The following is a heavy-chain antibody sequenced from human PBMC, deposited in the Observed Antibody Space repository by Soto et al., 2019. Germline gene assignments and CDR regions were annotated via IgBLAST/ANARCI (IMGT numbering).Heavy chain of an antibody. D-gene: IGHD3-22*01. CDR2: IKSKTDGGTT. Sequence: PGGSLILSCAASGFTFSNAWMNWVRQAPGKGLEWVGRIKSKTDGGTTDYAAPVKGRFTISRDDSKNTLYLQMNSLKTEDTAVYYCTTGEAYDSSDYYPDAFDIWGQGTMVTVSS. CDR1: GFTFSNAW. V-gene: IGHV3-15*07. J-gene: IGHJ3*02. CDR3: TTGEAYDSSDYYPDAFDI.